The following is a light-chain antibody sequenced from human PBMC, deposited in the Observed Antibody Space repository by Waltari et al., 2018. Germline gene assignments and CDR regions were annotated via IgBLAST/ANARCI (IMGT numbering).Light chain of an antibody. CDR2: AAS. Sequence: DTQMTQSPSSLSASAGDRVTITCRASQGISTYLNRYQQKPGKAPKRLIYAASSLESGVPSRFSGSGSGTDFTLTISSLQPEDFATYYCLQYNSNPYSFGQGTKVEIK. J-gene: IGKJ2*03. CDR1: QGISTY. V-gene: IGKV1-17*01. CDR3: LQYNSNPYS.